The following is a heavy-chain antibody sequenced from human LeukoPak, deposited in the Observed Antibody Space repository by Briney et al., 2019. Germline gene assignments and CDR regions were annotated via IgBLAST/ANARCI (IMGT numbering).Heavy chain of an antibody. J-gene: IGHJ5*02. CDR3: ARKGRGYYYDSSGYHTNNWFDP. CDR1: GGSISSYY. D-gene: IGHD3-22*01. Sequence: PSETLSLTCTVFGGSISSYYWSWIRQPPGKGLEWIGYIYYSGSTNYNPSLKSRVTISVDTSKNQFSLKLSSVTAADTAVYYCARKGRGYYYDSSGYHTNNWFDPWGQGTLVTVSS. V-gene: IGHV4-59*01. CDR2: IYYSGST.